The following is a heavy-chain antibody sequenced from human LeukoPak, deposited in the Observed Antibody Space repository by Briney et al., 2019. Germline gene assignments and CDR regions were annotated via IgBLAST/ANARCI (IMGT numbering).Heavy chain of an antibody. D-gene: IGHD3-3*01. CDR3: ARYDFWSGYYKTGLGAFDI. V-gene: IGHV4-61*02. Sequence: SETLSLTCTVSGGSISSGSYYWRWLRQPAGKGLEWIARIYTSGSTNYNPSLNSRVTISVDTSKYQFSLKLSSVTAADTAVYYCARYDFWSGYYKTGLGAFDISGQGTMVTVSS. CDR1: GGSISSGSYY. CDR2: IYTSGST. J-gene: IGHJ3*02.